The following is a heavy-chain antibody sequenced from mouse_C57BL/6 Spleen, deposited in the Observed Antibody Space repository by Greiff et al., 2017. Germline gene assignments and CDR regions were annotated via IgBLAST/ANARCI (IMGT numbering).Heavy chain of an antibody. CDR3: ARNHYGNPFAY. CDR1: GYTFTSYW. V-gene: IGHV1-52*01. CDR2: IDPSDSET. D-gene: IGHD2-1*01. Sequence: QVQLQQPGAELVRPGSSVKLSCKASGYTFTSYWMHWVKQRPIQGLEWIGNIDPSDSETNYNQKFQDKATLTVDKSSSTAYMQLSSLTSEDSAVYYCARNHYGNPFAYWGQGTLVTVSA. J-gene: IGHJ3*01.